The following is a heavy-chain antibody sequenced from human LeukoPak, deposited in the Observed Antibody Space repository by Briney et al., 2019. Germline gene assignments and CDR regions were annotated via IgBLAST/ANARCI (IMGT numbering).Heavy chain of an antibody. CDR1: GGSFSGYY. V-gene: IGHV4-34*01. D-gene: IGHD3-10*01. CDR3: ARSGSRGPPDYYGSGSYTY. Sequence: PSETLSLTCAVYGGSFSGYYWSWIPQPPGKGLEWIGEINHSGSTNYNPSLKIRVTISVDKSKNQFSLKLSSVTAADTAVYYCARSGSRGPPDYYGSGSYTYWGQGTLVTVSS. J-gene: IGHJ4*02. CDR2: INHSGST.